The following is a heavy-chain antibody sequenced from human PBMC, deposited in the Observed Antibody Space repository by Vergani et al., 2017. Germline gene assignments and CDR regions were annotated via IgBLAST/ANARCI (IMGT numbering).Heavy chain of an antibody. J-gene: IGHJ4*02. V-gene: IGHV2-5*01. CDR2: IYWNDDV. CDR1: GFSLTTPGVG. Sequence: QITLKESSPTLVKPTQTLTLTCTLSGFSLTTPGVGVAWIRQPPGKALEWLAIIYWNDDVRYRPSLNNRLTITKDTAKNQVVLTMTKMDPVDTGTYYCAREGEKAAGYFDLWGPGSLVTVSS. D-gene: IGHD6-13*01. CDR3: AREGEKAAGYFDL.